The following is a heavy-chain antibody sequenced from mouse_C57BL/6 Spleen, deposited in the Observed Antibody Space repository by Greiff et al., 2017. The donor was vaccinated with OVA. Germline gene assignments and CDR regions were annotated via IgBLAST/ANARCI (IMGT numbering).Heavy chain of an antibody. D-gene: IGHD1-1*01. CDR3: ARHYGSISYAMDY. J-gene: IGHJ4*01. Sequence: QVQLQQPGAELVKPGASVKLSCKASGYTFTNYWMQWVKQRPGQGLEWIGEIDPSDSYTNYNQKFKGKATLTVDTSSSTAYMQLSSLTSEDSAVYYCARHYGSISYAMDYWGQGTSVTVSS. V-gene: IGHV1-50*01. CDR1: GYTFTNYW. CDR2: IDPSDSYT.